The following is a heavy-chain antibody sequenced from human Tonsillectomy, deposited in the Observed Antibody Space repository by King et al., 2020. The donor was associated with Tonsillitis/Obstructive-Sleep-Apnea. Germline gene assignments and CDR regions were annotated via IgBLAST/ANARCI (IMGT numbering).Heavy chain of an antibody. D-gene: IGHD2-21*02. V-gene: IGHV1-18*01. CDR2: ISGYNGNT. J-gene: IGHJ4*02. CDR3: ARDGGDPY. Sequence: LVQSGVEVKKPGASVKVSCKASGYTFSNYGISWVRQAPGQGLEWMGWISGYNGNTNYAQKFQGRVTMTTDTSTTTAYMELRSLTSNDTAIYYCARDGGDPYWGQGTLVTVSS. CDR1: GYTFSNYG.